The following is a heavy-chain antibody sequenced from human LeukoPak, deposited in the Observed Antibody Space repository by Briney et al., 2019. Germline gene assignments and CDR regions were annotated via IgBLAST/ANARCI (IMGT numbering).Heavy chain of an antibody. CDR1: GYTFTGYY. Sequence: ASVTVSCTASGYTFTGYYMHWVRQAPGQGLEWMGWINPNSGGTNYAQKFQGRVTMTRDTSISTAYMELSRLRSDDTAVYYCASTKGLPIAAQLGFDYWGQGTLVTVSS. V-gene: IGHV1-2*02. J-gene: IGHJ4*02. D-gene: IGHD6-13*01. CDR3: ASTKGLPIAAQLGFDY. CDR2: INPNSGGT.